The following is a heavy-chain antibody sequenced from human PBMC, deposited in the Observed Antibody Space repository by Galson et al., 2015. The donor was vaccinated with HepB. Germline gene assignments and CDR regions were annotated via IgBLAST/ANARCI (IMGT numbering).Heavy chain of an antibody. D-gene: IGHD3-10*01. Sequence: SVQVSCRASGYTFTGYYMHWVRQAPGQGLEWMGWINPNSGGTNYAQKFQGRVTMTRDTSISTAYMELSRLGSDDAAVYYCARGGMVWFGVLLSYYFDYWGQGTLVTVSS. CDR3: ARGGMVWFGVLLSYYFDY. CDR1: GYTFTGYY. CDR2: INPNSGGT. J-gene: IGHJ4*02. V-gene: IGHV1-2*02.